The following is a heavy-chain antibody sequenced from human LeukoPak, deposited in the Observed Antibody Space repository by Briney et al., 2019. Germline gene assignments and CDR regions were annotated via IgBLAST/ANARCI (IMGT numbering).Heavy chain of an antibody. CDR3: ANSIAAAATYYFDY. CDR2: IIPILGIA. CDR1: GGTFSSYA. V-gene: IGHV1-69*04. D-gene: IGHD6-13*01. J-gene: IGHJ4*02. Sequence: SVKVSCKASGGTFSSYAISWVRQAPGQWLEWMGRIIPILGIANYAQKFQGRVTITADKSTSTAYMELSSLRAEDTAVYYCANSIAAAATYYFDYWGQGTXVTVXS.